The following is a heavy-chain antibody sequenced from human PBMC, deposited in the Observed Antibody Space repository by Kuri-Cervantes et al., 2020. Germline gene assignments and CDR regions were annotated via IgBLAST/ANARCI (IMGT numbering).Heavy chain of an antibody. CDR3: ARYCSGGGCYSTYYFDY. V-gene: IGHV1-8*02. J-gene: IGHJ4*02. CDR1: GYTFTSYD. CDR2: VNPNSGNT. D-gene: IGHD2-15*01. Sequence: ASVKVSCKASGYTFTSYDINWVRQATGQGLEWMGWVNPNSGNTGYAQKFQGRVTMTRNTSISTALKELSSLRSEDTALYYCARYCSGGGCYSTYYFDYWGQGTQVTVSS.